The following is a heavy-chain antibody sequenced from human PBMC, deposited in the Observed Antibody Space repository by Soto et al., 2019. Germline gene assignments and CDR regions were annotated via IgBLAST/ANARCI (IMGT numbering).Heavy chain of an antibody. D-gene: IGHD4-17*01. CDR3: ARDHRTPFTVTTCLDY. Sequence: EAQLVESGGGLVKPGGSLRLSCAASGFTFSSYSMNWVRQAPGKGLEWVSSISSSSTYIYYADSVKGRFTISRDNAKNSLYLQMNSLRAEDTAVYYCARDHRTPFTVTTCLDYWGQGTLVTVSS. CDR2: ISSSSTYI. V-gene: IGHV3-21*01. J-gene: IGHJ4*02. CDR1: GFTFSSYS.